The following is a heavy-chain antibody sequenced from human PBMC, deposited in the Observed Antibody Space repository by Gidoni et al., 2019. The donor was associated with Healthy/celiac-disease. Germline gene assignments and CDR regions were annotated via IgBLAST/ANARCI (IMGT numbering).Heavy chain of an antibody. CDR3: ARAGNIVLMVYAWDY. CDR1: GLPFSSYS. J-gene: IGHJ4*02. CDR2: ISSSSSYI. Sequence: EVQLVESGGGLVKPGGSLRLSCAAYGLPFSSYSMNWVRQAPGKGLEWVSSISSSSSYIYYADSVKGRFTISRDNAKNSLYLQMNSLRAEDTAVYYCARAGNIVLMVYAWDYWGQGTLVTVSS. V-gene: IGHV3-21*01. D-gene: IGHD2-8*01.